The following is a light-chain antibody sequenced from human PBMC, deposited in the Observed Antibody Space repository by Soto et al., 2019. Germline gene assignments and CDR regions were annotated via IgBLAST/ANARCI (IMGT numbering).Light chain of an antibody. J-gene: IGKJ1*01. V-gene: IGKV3-15*01. CDR3: QQYNKWPPMA. CDR2: GAS. Sequence: EIVMTQSPATLSVSPGERATLSCRASQSVSSNLAWYQQNPGQAPRLLIYGASTRATGIPARFSGSGSGTEFTLTIRSLQSEDFAVYYCQQYNKWPPMAFGQGTQVEIK. CDR1: QSVSSN.